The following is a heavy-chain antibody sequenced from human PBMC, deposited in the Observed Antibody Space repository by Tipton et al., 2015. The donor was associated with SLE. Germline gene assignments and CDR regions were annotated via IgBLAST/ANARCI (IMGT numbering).Heavy chain of an antibody. Sequence: SLRLSCAASGFTFSSYAMSWVRQAPGKGLEWVSAISGSGGSTYYADSVKGRFTISRDNSKNTLYLQMNSLRAEDTAVYYCAKDRGYSNYVETYWYFDLWGRGTLVTVSS. J-gene: IGHJ2*01. CDR1: GFTFSSYA. D-gene: IGHD4-11*01. CDR3: AKDRGYSNYVETYWYFDL. V-gene: IGHV3-23*01. CDR2: ISGSGGST.